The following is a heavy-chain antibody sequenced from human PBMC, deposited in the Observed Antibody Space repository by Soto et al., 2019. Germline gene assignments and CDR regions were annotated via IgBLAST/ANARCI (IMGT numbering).Heavy chain of an antibody. CDR2: ISYDGSNK. J-gene: IGHJ1*01. D-gene: IGHD6-19*01. Sequence: QVQLVESGGGVVQPGRSLRLSCAASGFTFSDYGMHWVRQAPGKGLEWVAVISYDGSNKWYADSVKGRFTISRDNSEITLSLQMNSLRAEDTAVYYCAKDRVGWQWPEYCQHWGQGTLLTGSS. CDR1: GFTFSDYG. CDR3: AKDRVGWQWPEYCQH. V-gene: IGHV3-30*18.